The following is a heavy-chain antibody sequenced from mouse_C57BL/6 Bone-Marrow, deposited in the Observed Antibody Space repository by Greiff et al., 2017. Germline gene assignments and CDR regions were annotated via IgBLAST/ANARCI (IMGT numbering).Heavy chain of an antibody. J-gene: IGHJ3*01. CDR1: GYSITSDY. CDR3: ARSPTVVEGGFAY. D-gene: IGHD1-1*01. CDR2: ISCSGST. V-gene: IGHV3-8*01. Sequence: EVKVVESGPGLAKPSQTLSLTCSVTGYSITSDYWNWIRKFPGHKLEYMGYISCSGSTYYNPSLKSRISITRDTSKNQYYLQLNSVTTEDTATYYCARSPTVVEGGFAYWGQGTLVTVSA.